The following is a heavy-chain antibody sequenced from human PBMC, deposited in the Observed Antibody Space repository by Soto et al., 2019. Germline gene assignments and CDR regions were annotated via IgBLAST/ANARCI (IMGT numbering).Heavy chain of an antibody. CDR1: GFTFSSYA. D-gene: IGHD3-3*01. Sequence: QAQLGESGGGVVQPGMSLRLSCAASGFTFSSYAMHWVRHAPGKGLEWVAVISYDGSNKYYADSVKGRFTISRDNSKNTLYLQMNSLRTEDTAVYFCARDLSWIFRIIGPIDDWGQGSLVTVSP. J-gene: IGHJ4*02. CDR2: ISYDGSNK. CDR3: ARDLSWIFRIIGPIDD. V-gene: IGHV3-30*04.